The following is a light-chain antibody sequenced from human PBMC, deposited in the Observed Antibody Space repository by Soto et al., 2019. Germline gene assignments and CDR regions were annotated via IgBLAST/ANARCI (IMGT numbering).Light chain of an antibody. V-gene: IGLV3-25*03. CDR2: KDS. J-gene: IGLJ2*01. CDR1: ALPKQY. CDR3: QSADSSGTYPV. Sequence: SYELTQPPSVSVSPGQTARITCSGDALPKQYAYWYQQKPGQAPVPVIYKDSKRPSGIPERFSGSSSGTIVTLTISGVQAEDEADYYCQSADSSGTYPVFGGGTKLTVL.